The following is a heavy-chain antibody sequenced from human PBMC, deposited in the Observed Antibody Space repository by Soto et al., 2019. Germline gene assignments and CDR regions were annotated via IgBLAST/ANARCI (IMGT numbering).Heavy chain of an antibody. CDR2: INAYNGNT. D-gene: IGHD1-1*01. CDR1: GYTFTSYG. V-gene: IGHV1-18*04. Sequence: ASVKVSCKASGYTFTSYGISWVRQATGQGLEWMGWINAYNGNTNYAQKLQGRVTMTTHTSRSTAYMELRSLRSDDTAVYYCARDPWHHGNGGNWFDSWAQGTLVTSPQ. J-gene: IGHJ5*01. CDR3: ARDPWHHGNGGNWFDS.